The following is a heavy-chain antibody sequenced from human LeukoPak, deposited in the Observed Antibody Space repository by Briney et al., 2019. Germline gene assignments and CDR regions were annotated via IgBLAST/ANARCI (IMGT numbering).Heavy chain of an antibody. Sequence: GGSLRLSCAASGFTFSSYAMPWVRQAPGKGLEWVAVISYDGSNKYYADSVKGRFTISRDNSKNTLYLQMNSLRAEDTAVYYCARDGARYSSSYYYYGMDVWGQGTTVTVSS. V-gene: IGHV3-30-3*01. D-gene: IGHD6-13*01. J-gene: IGHJ6*02. CDR3: ARDGARYSSSYYYYGMDV. CDR2: ISYDGSNK. CDR1: GFTFSSYA.